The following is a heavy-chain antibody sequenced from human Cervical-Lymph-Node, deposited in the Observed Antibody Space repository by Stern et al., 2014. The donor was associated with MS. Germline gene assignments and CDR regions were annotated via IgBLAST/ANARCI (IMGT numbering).Heavy chain of an antibody. CDR1: GYTFTAYF. J-gene: IGHJ4*02. CDR2: INPKTGSA. Sequence: VQLVQSGAEVERPGASVKVSCKASGYTFTAYFLHWVRQAPGQGLEWMGLINPKTGSATYAQKFQDRVTMTRGTSINTGYMEGSSLRSDDTAVYYCARDRGSYSDYWGQGTLVAVSS. D-gene: IGHD1-26*01. CDR3: ARDRGSYSDY. V-gene: IGHV1-2*02.